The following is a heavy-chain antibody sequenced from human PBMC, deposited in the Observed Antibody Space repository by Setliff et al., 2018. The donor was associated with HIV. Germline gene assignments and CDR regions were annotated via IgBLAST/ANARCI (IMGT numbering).Heavy chain of an antibody. CDR2: INQSGNT. Sequence: PSETLSLTCAVYGGSLSGYYWSWVRQSPGRGLEWIGEINQSGNTNFNPSLKSRLIISVDTSKSQFSLKLTSVTAADTALYYCAREGGQGYSGSGSFYHRNFDLWGRGTLVNVS. D-gene: IGHD3-10*01. CDR1: GGSLSGYY. CDR3: AREGGQGYSGSGSFYHRNFDL. V-gene: IGHV4-34*01. J-gene: IGHJ2*01.